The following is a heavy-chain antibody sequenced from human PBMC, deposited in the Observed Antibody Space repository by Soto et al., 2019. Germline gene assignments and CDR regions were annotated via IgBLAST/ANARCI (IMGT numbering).Heavy chain of an antibody. CDR2: IYGSGGST. V-gene: IGHV3-23*01. CDR3: ARKDEAFDY. J-gene: IGHJ4*02. Sequence: EVQLLESGGGLVQPGGSLRLSCAASGFTFKNYAMTWVRQAPGKGLEWVSLIYGSGGSTDYADSVKGWFTISRDNSKNMLYVQMNSLRDEDTAVYYCARKDEAFDYWGQGIPVTVSS. CDR1: GFTFKNYA.